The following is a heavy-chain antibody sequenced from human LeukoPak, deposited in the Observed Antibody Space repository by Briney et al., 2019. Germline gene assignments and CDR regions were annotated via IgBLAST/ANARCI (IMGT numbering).Heavy chain of an antibody. Sequence: SETLSLTCTVSDGSITNYDWSWVRQPPGKGLEFIGHVHYSGTANYNPSLRSRVTISIDTSKKHFFLKLKSVTAADTAVHYCARGYGDFRVEGRYFHSWGQGTLVTVSS. V-gene: IGHV4-59*01. CDR3: ARGYGDFRVEGRYFHS. D-gene: IGHD4-17*01. J-gene: IGHJ4*02. CDR2: VHYSGTA. CDR1: DGSITNYD.